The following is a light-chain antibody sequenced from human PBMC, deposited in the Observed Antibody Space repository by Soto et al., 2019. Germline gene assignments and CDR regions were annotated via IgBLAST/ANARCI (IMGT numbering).Light chain of an antibody. J-gene: IGKJ2*01. CDR1: QSVSSNH. V-gene: IGKV3-20*01. Sequence: EIVLTQSPGSLSLSPRERATLSCRASQSVSSNHLAWYQQKPGQPPRLLIYGASRRASGIPDRFSGSGSGTDFTLTISSLEPEDFAVYYCQQYGSSTYTFGQGTKVEIK. CDR3: QQYGSSTYT. CDR2: GAS.